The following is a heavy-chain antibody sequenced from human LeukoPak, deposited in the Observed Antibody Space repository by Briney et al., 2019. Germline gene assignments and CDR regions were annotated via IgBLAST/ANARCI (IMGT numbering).Heavy chain of an antibody. CDR1: SGSISSYY. J-gene: IGHJ4*02. CDR2: IYYSGST. V-gene: IGHV4-59*01. D-gene: IGHD6-13*01. CDR3: ARVTGYRIEDYFDY. Sequence: SETLSLTCTVSSGSISSYYWSWIRQPPGKGLEWIGYIYYSGSTNYNPSLKSRVTISVETSKNEFSLKLRSVTAADTAVYYCARVTGYRIEDYFDYWGQGTLVTVSS.